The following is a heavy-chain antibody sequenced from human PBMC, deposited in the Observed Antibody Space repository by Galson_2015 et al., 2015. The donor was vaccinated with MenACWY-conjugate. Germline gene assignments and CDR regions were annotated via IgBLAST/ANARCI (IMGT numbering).Heavy chain of an antibody. J-gene: IGHJ6*02. D-gene: IGHD6-19*01. V-gene: IGHV3-74*03. CDR3: VRGSSGWRGMDI. Sequence: SLRLSCAVSGFTFRNYWMTWVRQAPGKGLECVSRICAGGISIMYGDSVRGRFTISRDDAENTLYLQMDSLRADDTAVYFCVRGSSGWRGMDIWGQGTTVTVSS. CDR1: GFTFRNYW. CDR2: ICAGGISI.